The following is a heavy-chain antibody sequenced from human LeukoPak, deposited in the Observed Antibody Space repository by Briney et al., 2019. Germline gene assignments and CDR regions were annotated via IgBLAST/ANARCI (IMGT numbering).Heavy chain of an antibody. CDR3: ARNYCSGGSCYPHDAFDI. CDR1: GGSISSRDYY. J-gene: IGHJ3*02. V-gene: IGHV4-30-4*08. CDR2: IYYSGST. Sequence: TSQTLSLTCTVSGGSISSRDYYWRWIRQPPGRGQEWIGYIYYSGSTYYNPSLKSRVTISVDTSKNQFSLKLSSVTAADTAVYYCARNYCSGGSCYPHDAFDIWGQGTMVTVSS. D-gene: IGHD2-15*01.